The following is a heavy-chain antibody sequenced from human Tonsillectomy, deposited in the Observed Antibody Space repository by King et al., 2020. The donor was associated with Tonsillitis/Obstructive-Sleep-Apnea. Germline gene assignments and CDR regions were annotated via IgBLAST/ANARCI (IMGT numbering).Heavy chain of an antibody. CDR3: ARDGEMATISYYYYYMDV. Sequence: VQLVESGGGVVQPGRSLRLSCAASGFTFSSYGMHWVRQAPGKGLEGGAVIWYDGSNKYYADSVKGRFTISRDNSKNTLYLQMNSLRAEDTAVYYCARDGEMATISYYYYYMDVWGKGTTVTVSS. CDR1: GFTFSSYG. V-gene: IGHV3-33*01. J-gene: IGHJ6*03. D-gene: IGHD5-24*01. CDR2: IWYDGSNK.